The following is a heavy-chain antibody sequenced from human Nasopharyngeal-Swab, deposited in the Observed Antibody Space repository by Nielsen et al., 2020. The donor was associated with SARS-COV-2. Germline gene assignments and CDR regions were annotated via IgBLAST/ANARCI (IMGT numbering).Heavy chain of an antibody. Sequence: SETLSLTCSVSGDSITNTAYYWGWIRQPPGKGLEWIANIYYSGITYNNPSLKSRVTISVDTSKNKLSLRLRSVTTADTAVYYCARTTHYDYVWGSHHPPNYFDYWGQGTLVTVSS. V-gene: IGHV4-39*01. D-gene: IGHD3-16*01. CDR2: IYYSGIT. J-gene: IGHJ4*02. CDR1: GDSITNTAYY. CDR3: ARTTHYDYVWGSHHPPNYFDY.